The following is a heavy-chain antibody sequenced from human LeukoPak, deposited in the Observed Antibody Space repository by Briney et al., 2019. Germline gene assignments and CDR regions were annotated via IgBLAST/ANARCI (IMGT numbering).Heavy chain of an antibody. Sequence: SETLSLTCTVSGGSISSYYWGWIRQPPGKGLEWIGSNTYYNPSLKSRVTISVDTSKNQFSLKVRSLTAADTAVYYCASSYSSSDQKIDYWGQGTLVTVSS. J-gene: IGHJ4*02. D-gene: IGHD3-22*01. CDR3: ASSYSSSDQKIDY. CDR2: NT. CDR1: GGSISSYY. V-gene: IGHV4-39*01.